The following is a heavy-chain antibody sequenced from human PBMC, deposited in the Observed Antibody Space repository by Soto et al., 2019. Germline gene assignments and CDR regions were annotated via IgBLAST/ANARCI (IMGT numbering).Heavy chain of an antibody. CDR1: GFTFSSYA. J-gene: IGHJ6*02. CDR2: ISGSGVAT. CDR3: ASGPPIFGVVISYSGYYGVHV. V-gene: IGHV3-23*01. D-gene: IGHD3-3*02. Sequence: EVQLLESGGNLVQPGGSLRLSCAASGFTFSSYAMSWVRQAPGKGLEWVSAISGSGVATYYADSVKGRFTISRDNSKYTTNLQMHSVRAEDTAVYYCASGPPIFGVVISYSGYYGVHVWGQGPTVTVSS.